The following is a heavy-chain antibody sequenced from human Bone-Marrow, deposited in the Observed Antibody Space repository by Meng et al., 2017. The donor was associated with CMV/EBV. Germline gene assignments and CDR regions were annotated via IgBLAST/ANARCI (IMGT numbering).Heavy chain of an antibody. CDR1: GYTFIGHY. V-gene: IGHV1-2*02. CDR3: ARGSPRRAKYSSTWYDSFDI. J-gene: IGHJ3*02. Sequence: ASVKVSCQASGYTFIGHYMHWVRQAPGQGLEWMGSINPNSGGTTYAQKFQGRVTMSRDTSISIGYMEVNRLRSDDTAVYYCARGSPRRAKYSSTWYDSFDIWGQGTKVTVSS. CDR2: INPNSGGT. D-gene: IGHD6-13*01.